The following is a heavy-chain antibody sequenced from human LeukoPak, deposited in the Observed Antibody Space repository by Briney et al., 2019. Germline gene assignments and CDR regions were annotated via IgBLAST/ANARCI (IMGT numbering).Heavy chain of an antibody. CDR2: INHSGST. CDR1: GGSFSGYY. V-gene: IGHV4-34*01. J-gene: IGHJ5*02. D-gene: IGHD3-10*01. Sequence: SETLSLTCAVYGGSFSGYYWSWLRQPPGKGLEWIGEINHSGSTNYNPSLKSRVTISVDTSKNQFSLKLSSVTAADTAVYYCARHRRGNTPYLWFGENWFDPWGQGTLVTVSS. CDR3: ARHRRGNTPYLWFGENWFDP.